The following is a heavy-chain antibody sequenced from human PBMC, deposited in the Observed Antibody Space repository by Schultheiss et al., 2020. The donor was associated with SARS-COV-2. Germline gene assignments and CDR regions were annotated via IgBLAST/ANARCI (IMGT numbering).Heavy chain of an antibody. Sequence: GGSLRLSCAASGFTFSNYGMSWVRQAPGKGLEWVSTISSSGASTYYADSVKGRFIISRDNSKNTLYLQMNSLRAGDTAIYYCVNYISGSFRSFDNWGQGTLVTAPQ. D-gene: IGHD3-16*02. J-gene: IGHJ4*02. CDR1: GFTFSNYG. V-gene: IGHV3-23*01. CDR2: ISSSGAST. CDR3: VNYISGSFRSFDN.